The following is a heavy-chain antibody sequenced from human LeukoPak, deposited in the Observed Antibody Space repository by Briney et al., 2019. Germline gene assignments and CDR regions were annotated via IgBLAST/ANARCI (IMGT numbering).Heavy chain of an antibody. CDR3: ARDLSGHYTFDY. J-gene: IGHJ4*02. CDR2: ISYDGSKK. Sequence: GGSLRLSCAASGFTFSNYGTHWVRQAPGKGLEWVAVISYDGSKKYYADSVKGRFTISRDNSKNTLYLQMNSLRAEDTAVYYCARDLSGHYTFDYWGQGTLVTVSS. D-gene: IGHD3-3*01. CDR1: GFTFSNYG. V-gene: IGHV3-30-3*01.